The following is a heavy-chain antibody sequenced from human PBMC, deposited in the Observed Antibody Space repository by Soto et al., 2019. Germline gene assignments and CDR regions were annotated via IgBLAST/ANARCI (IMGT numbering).Heavy chain of an antibody. CDR1: GGSISSYY. J-gene: IGHJ5*02. D-gene: IGHD3-3*01. CDR2: IYYSGST. V-gene: IGHV4-59*01. Sequence: SETLSLTCTVSGGSISSYYWSWIRQPPGKGLEWIGYIYYSGSTNYNPSLKSRVTISVDTSKNQFSLKLSSVTAADTAVYYCARAAEWLYNWFDPWGQGTLAPSPQ. CDR3: ARAAEWLYNWFDP.